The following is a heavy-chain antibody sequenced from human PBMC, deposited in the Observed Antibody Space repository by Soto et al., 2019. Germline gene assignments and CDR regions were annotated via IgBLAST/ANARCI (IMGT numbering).Heavy chain of an antibody. V-gene: IGHV1-2*04. CDR3: ASVKGYSLAPYYFDY. J-gene: IGHJ4*02. CDR2: INPNSGGT. Sequence: ASVKVSCKASGYTFTGYYMHWVRQAPGQGLEWMGWINPNSGGTNYAQKFQGWVTMTRDTSISTAYMELSRLRSDDTAVYYCASVKGYSLAPYYFDYWGQGTLVTVSS. CDR1: GYTFTGYY. D-gene: IGHD4-4*01.